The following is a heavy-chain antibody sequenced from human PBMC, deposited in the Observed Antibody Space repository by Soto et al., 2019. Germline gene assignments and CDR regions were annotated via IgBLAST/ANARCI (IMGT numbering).Heavy chain of an antibody. CDR2: IKTSAGGGAT. D-gene: IGHD2-15*01. V-gene: IGHV3-15*07. CDR3: TTGSVEGI. J-gene: IGHJ6*02. Sequence: EVQLVESAGGLVKPGGSLRLSCVASGFSFNEAWMNWVRQAPGEGLEWVGRIKTSAGGGATDYAAPVQGRFTISRDDSKIALYLHMNSLRTEDTAIYYCTTGSVEGIWGQGTKVTVPS. CDR1: GFSFNEAW.